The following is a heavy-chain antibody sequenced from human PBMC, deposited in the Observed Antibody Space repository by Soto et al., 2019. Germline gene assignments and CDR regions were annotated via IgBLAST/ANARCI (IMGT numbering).Heavy chain of an antibody. CDR2: INPNSGGT. V-gene: IGHV1-2*04. CDR1: GYTFTGYY. J-gene: IGHJ6*02. Sequence: ASVKVSCKASGYTFTGYYMHWVRQAPGQGLEWMGWINPNSGGTNYAQKFQGWVTMTRDTSISTAYMELSRLRSDDTAVYYCARAGSDDYSNYQNYYYYGMDVWGQGTTVTVSS. CDR3: ARAGSDDYSNYQNYYYYGMDV. D-gene: IGHD4-4*01.